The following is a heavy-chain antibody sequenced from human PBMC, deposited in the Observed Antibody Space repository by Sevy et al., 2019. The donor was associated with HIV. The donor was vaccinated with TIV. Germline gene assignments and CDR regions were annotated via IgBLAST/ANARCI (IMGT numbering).Heavy chain of an antibody. V-gene: IGHV3-15*07. D-gene: IGHD1-26*01. CDR3: TWDHDYYYGMNV. J-gene: IGHJ6*02. CDR1: GVTFSSYG. CDR2: IKSKGGGGTI. Sequence: GGSLRLSCAASGVTFSSYGIHWVRQAPGKGLEWVGRIKSKGGGGTIDYSAPVKGRFSISRDDSKNTLYLQMNSLKIEDTALYYCTWDHDYYYGMNVWGQGTTVTVSS.